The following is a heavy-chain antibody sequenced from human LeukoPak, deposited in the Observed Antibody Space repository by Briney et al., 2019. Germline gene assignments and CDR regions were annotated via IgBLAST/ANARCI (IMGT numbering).Heavy chain of an antibody. CDR1: GFSFDDFG. CDR2: IRSDGTNK. J-gene: IGHJ4*02. CDR3: AKDRGDYGDDC. Sequence: GGSLRLSCVASGFSFDDFGMHWVRQAPGKGLEWVTLIRSDGTNKYYADSVKGRFTISRDTSKNTLYLQMTSLRVEDTAVYYCAKDRGDYGDDCWGQGILVTVST. D-gene: IGHD4-17*01. V-gene: IGHV3-30*02.